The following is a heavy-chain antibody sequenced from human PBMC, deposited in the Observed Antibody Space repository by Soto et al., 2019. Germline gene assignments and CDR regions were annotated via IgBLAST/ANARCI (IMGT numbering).Heavy chain of an antibody. CDR2: GYYSGST. CDR3: ARHDYNDYVNHFDY. J-gene: IGHJ4*02. D-gene: IGHD4-17*01. V-gene: IGHV4-59*11. Sequence: SETLSLTCTVSGASISSHYWSWIRQPPGKELEWIGYGYYSGSTNYNPSLKSRVSMSVDTSKNHFSLNLISLTTADTPVYFCARHDYNDYVNHFDYWGQGTLVTVSS. CDR1: GASISSHY.